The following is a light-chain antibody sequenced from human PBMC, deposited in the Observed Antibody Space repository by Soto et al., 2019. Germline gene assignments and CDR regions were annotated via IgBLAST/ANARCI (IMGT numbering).Light chain of an antibody. CDR1: QSVTSY. CDR2: AAS. J-gene: IGKJ1*01. Sequence: ETGLTHSPGTLSMSPGERARLSCRASQSVTSYLAWYQQKPGQAPRLLIYAASARATGIPDRFSGSGSGTDFTLTISRLEPEDFAVYYCQQYGRSSWTFGQGTKVDI. V-gene: IGKV3-20*01. CDR3: QQYGRSSWT.